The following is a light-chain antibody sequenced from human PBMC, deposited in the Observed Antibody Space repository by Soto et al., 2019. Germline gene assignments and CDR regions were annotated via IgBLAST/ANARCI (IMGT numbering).Light chain of an antibody. CDR3: QSYDTSNVF. CDR2: DDD. Sequence: NFMLTQPHSVSESPVKTVTISCTRSSGMIASNFVQWYQQRPGSVHTTVIYDDDQRPSGVPDRCAGSIDIYANSAALAISGLKSEDEADYYWQSYDTSNVFFGGGTKLRVL. J-gene: IGLJ2*01. V-gene: IGLV6-57*04. CDR1: SGMIASNF.